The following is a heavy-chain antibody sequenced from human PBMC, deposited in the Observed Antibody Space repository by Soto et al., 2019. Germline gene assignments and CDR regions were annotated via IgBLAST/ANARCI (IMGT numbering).Heavy chain of an antibody. Sequence: PGGSLRLSCAASGFTFDDYAMHWVRQAPGKGLEWVSGISWNSGSIGYADSVKGRFTISRDNAKNSLYLQMNSLRAEDTALYYCAKDMGITGTTDGGVGMDVWGRGTTVTVSS. CDR2: ISWNSGSI. D-gene: IGHD1-7*01. V-gene: IGHV3-9*01. CDR3: AKDMGITGTTDGGVGMDV. J-gene: IGHJ6*02. CDR1: GFTFDDYA.